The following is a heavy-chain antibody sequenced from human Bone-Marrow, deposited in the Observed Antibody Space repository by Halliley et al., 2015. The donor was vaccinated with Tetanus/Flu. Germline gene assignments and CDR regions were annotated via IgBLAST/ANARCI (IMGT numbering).Heavy chain of an antibody. J-gene: IGHJ4*02. CDR2: ISTSGTYT. Sequence: LEWISYISTSGTYTNYADSAKGRFTLSRDNAKKTVFLQINSLRVEDTAVYYCARGDADHADFDFWGQGTLVTVSS. CDR3: ARGDADHADFDF. V-gene: IGHV3-11*05.